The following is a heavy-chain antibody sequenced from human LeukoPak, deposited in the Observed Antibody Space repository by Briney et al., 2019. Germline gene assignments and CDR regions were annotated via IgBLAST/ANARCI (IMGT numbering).Heavy chain of an antibody. D-gene: IGHD3-10*01. V-gene: IGHV3-23*01. J-gene: IGHJ4*02. Sequence: GSGGSTYYADSVKGRFTISRDNSKNTPYLQMNSLRAEDTAVYYCAKGPYYYGSGSPDYWGQGTLVTVSS. CDR2: GSGGST. CDR3: AKGPYYYGSGSPDY.